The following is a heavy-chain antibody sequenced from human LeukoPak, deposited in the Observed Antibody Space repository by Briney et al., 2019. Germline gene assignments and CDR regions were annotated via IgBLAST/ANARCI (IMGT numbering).Heavy chain of an antibody. J-gene: IGHJ4*02. Sequence: ASVKVSCKASGYTFTNYHVHWVRQAPGQGLKWMGIINPSDGSTNYAQNFQGRVTMTRDTSTSTVCMELSSLRSEDTAVYYCVRGLYSGYLDYWGQGTLVTVSS. CDR3: VRGLYSGYLDY. V-gene: IGHV1-46*01. CDR1: GYTFTNYH. D-gene: IGHD5-12*01. CDR2: INPSDGST.